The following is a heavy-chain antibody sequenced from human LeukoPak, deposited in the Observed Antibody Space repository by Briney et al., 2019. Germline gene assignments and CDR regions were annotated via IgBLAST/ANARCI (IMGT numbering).Heavy chain of an antibody. CDR1: AFTFSDFW. J-gene: IGHJ4*02. V-gene: IGHV3-7*03. D-gene: IGHD3-22*01. CDR3: AKRGVVIRVILVGFHKEANYFDS. CDR2: IKQAGNEK. Sequence: TGGSLRLSCEASAFTFSDFWISWVRQTPGKGLEWVANIKQAGNEKHYVDSVKGRFTISRDNAKNSLYLQMDSLRVEDTAVYLCAKRGVVIRVILVGFHKEANYFDSWGQGALVTVSS.